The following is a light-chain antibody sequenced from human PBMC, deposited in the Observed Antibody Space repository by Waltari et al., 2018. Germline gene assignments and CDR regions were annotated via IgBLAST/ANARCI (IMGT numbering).Light chain of an antibody. Sequence: EIVLTQSPGTLSLSPGERATLSCRASQSISSNYLAWYQQKSGQAPRLLIYGAFNRATGIPDRFSGSGSGTDFTLTISGLDPEDLAVYYCQQYVESPPPLMYTFGQGTKLEIK. J-gene: IGKJ2*01. CDR3: QQYVESPPPLMYT. CDR2: GAF. V-gene: IGKV3-20*01. CDR1: QSISSNY.